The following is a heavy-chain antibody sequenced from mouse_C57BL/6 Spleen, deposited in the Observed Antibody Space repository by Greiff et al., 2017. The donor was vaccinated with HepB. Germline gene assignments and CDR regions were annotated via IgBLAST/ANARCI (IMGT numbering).Heavy chain of an antibody. CDR3: VRQKGDGYYAAWFAY. V-gene: IGHV10-1*01. CDR1: GFSFNTYA. J-gene: IGHJ3*01. Sequence: EVKLMESGGGLVQPKGSLKLSCAASGFSFNTYAMNWVRQAPGKGLEWVARIRSKSNNYATYYADSVKDRFTISRDDSESMLYLQMNNLKTEDTAMYYCVRQKGDGYYAAWFAYWGQGTLVTVSA. D-gene: IGHD2-3*01. CDR2: IRSKSNNYAT.